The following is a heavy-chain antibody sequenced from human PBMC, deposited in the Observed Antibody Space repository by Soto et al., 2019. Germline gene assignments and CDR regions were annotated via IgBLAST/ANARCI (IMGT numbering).Heavy chain of an antibody. Sequence: QVQLVESGGGVVQPGRSLRLSCAASGFTFSSYTMHWVRKAAGKGLEWVALISFDGSNKDYADSVKGRFTISRDNSKNTLYLQMNSLRAEDAAVYCCARARGTTYYYDSNGWCYWGQALLLTVSS. CDR1: GFTFSSYT. CDR2: ISFDGSNK. CDR3: ARARGTTYYYDSNGWCY. J-gene: IGHJ4*02. D-gene: IGHD3-22*01. V-gene: IGHV3-30-3*01.